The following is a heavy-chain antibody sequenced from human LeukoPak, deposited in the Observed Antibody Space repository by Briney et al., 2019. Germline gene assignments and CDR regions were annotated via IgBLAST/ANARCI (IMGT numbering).Heavy chain of an antibody. D-gene: IGHD3-22*01. J-gene: IGHJ4*02. Sequence: SETLSLTCTVSGGSISSSSYYWGWIRQPPGKGLEWIGSIYYSGSTYYNPSLKSRVTISVDTSKNQFSLKLSSVTAADTAVYYCARDRTRPPYYYDSSGYYPIDYWGQGTLVTVSS. V-gene: IGHV4-39*07. CDR2: IYYSGST. CDR3: ARDRTRPPYYYDSSGYYPIDY. CDR1: GGSISSSSYY.